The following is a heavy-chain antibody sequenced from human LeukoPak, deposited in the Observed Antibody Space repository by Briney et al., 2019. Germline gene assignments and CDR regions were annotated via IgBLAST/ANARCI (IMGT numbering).Heavy chain of an antibody. D-gene: IGHD3-10*01. V-gene: IGHV4-30-4*08. J-gene: IGHJ6*03. Sequence: SQTLSLTCTVSGGSISSGDYYWSWIRQPPGKGLEWIGYIYYSGSTYYNPSLKSRITISLDTSKNHFSLKLSSVTAADTAVYYCARDQGLGYYYYMDVWGKGTTVTVSS. CDR1: GGSISSGDYY. CDR3: ARDQGLGYYYYMDV. CDR2: IYYSGST.